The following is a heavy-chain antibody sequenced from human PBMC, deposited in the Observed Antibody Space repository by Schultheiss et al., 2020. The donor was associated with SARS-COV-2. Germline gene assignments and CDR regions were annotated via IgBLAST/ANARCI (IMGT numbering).Heavy chain of an antibody. V-gene: IGHV3-48*04. D-gene: IGHD4-17*01. CDR2: ISSSSSTI. Sequence: GGSLRLSCAASGFTFSSYSMNWVRQAPGKGLEWVSYISSSSSTIYYADSVKGRFTISRDNAKNSLYLQMNSLRAEDTAVYYCAAYHDYGDYGPSSAPNFDYWGQGTLVTVSS. J-gene: IGHJ4*02. CDR3: AAYHDYGDYGPSSAPNFDY. CDR1: GFTFSSYS.